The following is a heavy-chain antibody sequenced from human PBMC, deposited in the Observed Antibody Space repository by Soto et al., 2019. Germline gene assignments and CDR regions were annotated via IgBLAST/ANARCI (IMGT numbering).Heavy chain of an antibody. CDR3: AKASGFRNEYYFDY. D-gene: IGHD3-10*01. J-gene: IGHJ4*02. CDR1: GFTFSSYA. Sequence: GGSLRLSCAASGFTFSSYAMSWVRQAPGKGLEWVSAISGSGGSTYYADTVKGRLTISGDNSKNTMYLQMNSLRAEDTAVYYCAKASGFRNEYYFDYWGQGTLVTVSS. CDR2: ISGSGGST. V-gene: IGHV3-23*01.